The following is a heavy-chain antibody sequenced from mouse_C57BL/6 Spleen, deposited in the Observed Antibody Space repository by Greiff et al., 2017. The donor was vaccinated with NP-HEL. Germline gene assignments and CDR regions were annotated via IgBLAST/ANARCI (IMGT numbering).Heavy chain of an antibody. CDR3: ARKGYYGSSYYFDY. CDR2: IDPSDSYT. V-gene: IGHV1-69*01. Sequence: QVQLQQPGAELVMPGASVKLSCKASGYTFTSYWMHWVKQRPGQGLEWIGEIDPSDSYTNYNQKFKGKSTLTVDKSSSTAYMQLSSLTSEDSAVYNCARKGYYGSSYYFDYWGQGTTRTVSS. D-gene: IGHD1-1*01. CDR1: GYTFTSYW. J-gene: IGHJ2*01.